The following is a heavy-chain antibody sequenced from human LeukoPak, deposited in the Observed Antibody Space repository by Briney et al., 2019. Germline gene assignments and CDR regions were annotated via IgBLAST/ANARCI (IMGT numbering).Heavy chain of an antibody. D-gene: IGHD2-15*01. CDR2: INNSGST. Sequence: NPSETLSLTCAVYGGSYGGSFSGYYWSWIRQPPGKGQEWIGEINNSGSTSYNPSLRSRVTVSVDTSKNQVSLKLSSVTAADTAVYYCARWGYCSGGSCYSPYYYGMDVCGQGTTVTVSS. J-gene: IGHJ6*02. V-gene: IGHV4-34*01. CDR1: GGSYGGSFSGYY. CDR3: ARWGYCSGGSCYSPYYYGMDV.